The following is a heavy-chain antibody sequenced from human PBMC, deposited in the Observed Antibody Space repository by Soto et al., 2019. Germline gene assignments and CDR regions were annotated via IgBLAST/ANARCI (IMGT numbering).Heavy chain of an antibody. CDR2: IYYSGST. CDR1: GGSISSGGYY. J-gene: IGHJ4*02. Sequence: QVQLQESGPGLVKPSQTLSLTCTVSGGSISSGGYYWSWIRQHPGKGLEWIGYIYYSGSTYYNPSLTSRVTTPVATSKNQFSLKLSSVTAADTAVYYCARWPQLEPRLDYWGQGTLVTVSS. CDR3: ARWPQLEPRLDY. D-gene: IGHD1-1*01. V-gene: IGHV4-31*03.